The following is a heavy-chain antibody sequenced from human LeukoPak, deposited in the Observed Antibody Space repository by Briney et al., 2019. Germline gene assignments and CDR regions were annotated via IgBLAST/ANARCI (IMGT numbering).Heavy chain of an antibody. CDR3: ARGPVVPAAMTDAFDI. V-gene: IGHV1-18*01. D-gene: IGHD2-2*01. CDR1: GYTLTSYG. CDR2: ISAYNGNT. Sequence: GASVKVSCKASGYTLTSYGISWVRQAPGQGLEWMGWISAYNGNTNYAQKLQGRVTMTTDTSTSTAYMELRSLRSDDTAVYYCARGPVVPAAMTDAFDIWGQGTMVTVSS. J-gene: IGHJ3*02.